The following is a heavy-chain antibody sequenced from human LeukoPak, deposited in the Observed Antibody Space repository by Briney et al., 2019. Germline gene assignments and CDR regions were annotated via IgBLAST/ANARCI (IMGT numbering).Heavy chain of an antibody. J-gene: IGHJ3*02. V-gene: IGHV3-21*04. Sequence: GGSLRLFCAASGFTFISSSMNWVRQDPGKGMEWVSSISSSSSYISYAHSVKGRFTNSRDNDKNSLYLQMSSLRAEDTAVYYCAREWKFDIWGQGTMVTVSS. CDR1: GFTFISSS. CDR2: ISSSSSYI. CDR3: AREWKFDI. D-gene: IGHD1-1*01.